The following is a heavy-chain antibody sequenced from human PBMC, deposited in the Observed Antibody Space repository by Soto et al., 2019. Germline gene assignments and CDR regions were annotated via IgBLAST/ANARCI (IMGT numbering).Heavy chain of an antibody. V-gene: IGHV3-21*01. CDR2: ISSSSSYI. Sequence: GGSLRLSCAASGFPFSSYSMNWVRQAPGKGLEWVSSISSSSSYIYYADSVKGRFTISRDNAKNSLYLQMNSLRAEDTAVYYCARDLSIPDIVVVVAATPSSYYFDYWGQGTLVTVSS. CDR1: GFPFSSYS. CDR3: ARDLSIPDIVVVVAATPSSYYFDY. D-gene: IGHD2-15*01. J-gene: IGHJ4*02.